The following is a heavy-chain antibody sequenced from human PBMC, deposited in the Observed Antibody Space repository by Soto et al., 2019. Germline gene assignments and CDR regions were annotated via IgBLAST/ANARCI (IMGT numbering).Heavy chain of an antibody. J-gene: IGHJ4*02. V-gene: IGHV3-21*01. CDR2: ISSSSSYI. D-gene: IGHD1-1*01. CDR1: GFTFSSYS. CDR3: ARDPKNPNWNDVGRGYFDY. Sequence: EVQLVESGGGLVKPGGSLRLSCAASGFTFSSYSMNWVRQAPGKGLEWVSSISSSSSYIYYADSVKGRFTISRDNAKNSLYLPMNSLRAEDTAVYYCARDPKNPNWNDVGRGYFDYWGQGTLVTVSS.